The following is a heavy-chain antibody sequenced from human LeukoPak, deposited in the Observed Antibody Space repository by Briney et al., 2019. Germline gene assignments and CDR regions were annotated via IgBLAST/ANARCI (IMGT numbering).Heavy chain of an antibody. D-gene: IGHD2-21*01. CDR3: EKDVVPFDY. CDR2: IRYDGTNK. CDR1: GFTFSSFG. J-gene: IGHJ4*02. Sequence: GGSLRLSCAASGFTFSSFGMHWVRQAPGQGLEWVAFIRYDGTNKYYADSVKGRFTISRDNSKNTLYLQMNSLRAEDTGVYYCEKDVVPFDYWGEGTLVTVSS. V-gene: IGHV3-30*02.